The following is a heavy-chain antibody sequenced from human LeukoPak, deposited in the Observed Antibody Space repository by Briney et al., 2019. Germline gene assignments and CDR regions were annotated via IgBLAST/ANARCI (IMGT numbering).Heavy chain of an antibody. CDR1: GYTFTSYY. D-gene: IGHD3-10*01. V-gene: IGHV1-46*01. Sequence: ASVKVSCKASGYTFTSYYMHWVRQAPGQGLEWMGIISPGGGGTSYAQKFQGRVTMTRDTSTSTVYMELSSLRSEDTAVFYCARGYYAGFDYWGQGTLVTVSP. CDR3: ARGYYAGFDY. J-gene: IGHJ4*02. CDR2: ISPGGGGT.